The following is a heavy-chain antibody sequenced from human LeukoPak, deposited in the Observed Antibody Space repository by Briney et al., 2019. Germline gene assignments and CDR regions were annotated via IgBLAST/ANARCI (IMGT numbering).Heavy chain of an antibody. CDR1: GGSFSGYY. D-gene: IGHD2-2*01. CDR3: AREGWRGVPAHFDY. J-gene: IGHJ4*02. CDR2: INHSGST. V-gene: IGHV4-34*01. Sequence: SETLSLTCAVYGGSFSGYYWSWIRQPPGEGLEWIGGINHSGSTNYNPSLKCRVTISVDTSKNQFSLKLSSVTAADTAVYYCAREGWRGVPAHFDYWGQGALVTVSS.